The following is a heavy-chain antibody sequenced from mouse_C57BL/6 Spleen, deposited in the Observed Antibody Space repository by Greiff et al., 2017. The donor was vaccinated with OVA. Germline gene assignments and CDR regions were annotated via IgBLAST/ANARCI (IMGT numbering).Heavy chain of an antibody. J-gene: IGHJ2*01. V-gene: IGHV1-80*01. D-gene: IGHD2-4*01. CDR1: GYAFSSYW. Sequence: VKLVESGAELVKPGASVKISCKASGYAFSSYWMNWVKQRPGKGLEWIGQIYPGDGDTNYNGKFKGKATLTADKSSSTAYMQLSSLTSEDSAVYFCARYDYERYYFDYWGQGTTLTVSS. CDR2: IYPGDGDT. CDR3: ARYDYERYYFDY.